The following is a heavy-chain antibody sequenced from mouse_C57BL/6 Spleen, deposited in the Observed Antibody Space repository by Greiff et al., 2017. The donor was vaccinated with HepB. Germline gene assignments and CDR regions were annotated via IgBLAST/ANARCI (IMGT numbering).Heavy chain of an antibody. Sequence: QVQLQQSGPELVKPGASVKISCKASGYAFSSSWMNWVKQRPGKGLEWIGRIYPGGGDTNYNGKFKGKATLTADKSSSTAYMQLSSLTSEDSAVYFCHYDGSSSSSWFAYWGQGTLVTVSA. J-gene: IGHJ3*01. CDR1: GYAFSSSW. D-gene: IGHD1-1*01. CDR2: IYPGGGDT. CDR3: HYDGSSSSSWFAY. V-gene: IGHV1-82*01.